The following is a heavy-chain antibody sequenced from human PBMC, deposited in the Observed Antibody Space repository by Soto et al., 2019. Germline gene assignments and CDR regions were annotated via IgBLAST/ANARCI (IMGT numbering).Heavy chain of an antibody. CDR1: GGSFSGYY. V-gene: IGHV4-34*01. J-gene: IGHJ4*02. D-gene: IGHD1-7*01. Sequence: SETLSLTCAVYGGSFSGYYWSWIRQPPGKGLEWIGEINHSGSTNYNPSLKSRVTISVDTSKNQFSLKLSSVTAADTAVYYCARTSNWNYVGSGYWGQGTLVTVSS. CDR3: ARTSNWNYVGSGY. CDR2: INHSGST.